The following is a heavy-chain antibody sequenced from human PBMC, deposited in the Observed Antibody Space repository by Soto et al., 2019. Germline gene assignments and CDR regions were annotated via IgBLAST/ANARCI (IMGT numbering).Heavy chain of an antibody. CDR2: MNPNSGNT. CDR3: ARGLRFDNWFDP. J-gene: IGHJ5*02. D-gene: IGHD3-3*01. CDR1: GYTFTSYD. Sequence: ASVKISCKASGYTFTSYDINWVRQATGQGLEWMGWMNPNSGNTGYAQKFQGRVTMTRNTSISTAYMELSSLRSEDTAVYYCARGLRFDNWFDPWGQGTLVTVSS. V-gene: IGHV1-8*01.